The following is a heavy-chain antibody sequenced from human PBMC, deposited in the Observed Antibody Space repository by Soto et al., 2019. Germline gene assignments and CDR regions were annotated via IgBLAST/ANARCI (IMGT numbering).Heavy chain of an antibody. CDR3: ARGERGAVGNLSGYYNRRFDY. D-gene: IGHD3-22*01. V-gene: IGHV1-3*01. CDR1: GYTFTSYA. CDR2: INAGNGNT. J-gene: IGHJ4*02. Sequence: GASVKVSCKASGYTFTSYAMHWVRQAPGQRLEWMGWINAGNGNTKYSQKFQGRVTITRDTSASTAYMELSSLRSEDTAVYYCARGERGAVGNLSGYYNRRFDYWGQGTLVTVSS.